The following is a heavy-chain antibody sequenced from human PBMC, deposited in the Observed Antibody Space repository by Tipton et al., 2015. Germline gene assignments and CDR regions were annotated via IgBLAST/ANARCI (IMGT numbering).Heavy chain of an antibody. J-gene: IGHJ6*02. V-gene: IGHV4-34*01. D-gene: IGHD6-6*01. Sequence: TLSLTCAVYGGSFSGYYWSWIRQTPGKGLEWIGEINHGGSSNYKTSLNSRVSVSVDTSKNQFSLRVSSVTAADTAVYYCARDGGIAARLYYYYGMDVWGQGTTVTVSS. CDR3: ARDGGIAARLYYYYGMDV. CDR1: GGSFSGYY. CDR2: INHGGSS.